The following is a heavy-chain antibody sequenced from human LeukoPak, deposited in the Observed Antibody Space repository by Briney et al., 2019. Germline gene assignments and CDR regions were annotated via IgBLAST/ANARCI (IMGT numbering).Heavy chain of an antibody. CDR3: AREVPAGWLRRGSGWYSFDY. Sequence: SETLSLTCTVSGGSISSYYWSWIRQPAGKGLEWIGRIYGTGTITYNPSSQSRVTMSVDTSKNEFSLKMSSVTAADTAVYYCAREVPAGWLRRGSGWYSFDYWGQGTLVTVSS. D-gene: IGHD6-19*01. CDR1: GGSISSYY. CDR2: IYGTGTI. V-gene: IGHV4-4*07. J-gene: IGHJ4*02.